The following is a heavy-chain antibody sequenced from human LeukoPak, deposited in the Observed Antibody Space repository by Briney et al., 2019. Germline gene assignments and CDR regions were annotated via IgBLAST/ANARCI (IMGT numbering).Heavy chain of an antibody. CDR1: GYTFTSYY. D-gene: IGHD3-10*01. J-gene: IGHJ6*02. CDR2: INPSGGST. CDR3: ARDKGDGPGTNPYYYYYYGMDV. Sequence: GASVKVSCKASGYTFTSYYMHWVRQAPGQGREWMGIINPSGGSTSYAQKFQGRVTMTRDTSTSTVYMELSSLRSEDTAVYYCARDKGDGPGTNPYYYYYYGMDVWGQGTTVTVSS. V-gene: IGHV1-46*01.